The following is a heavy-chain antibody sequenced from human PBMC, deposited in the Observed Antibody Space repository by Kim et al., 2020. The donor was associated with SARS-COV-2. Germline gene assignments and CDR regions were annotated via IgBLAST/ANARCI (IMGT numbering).Heavy chain of an antibody. V-gene: IGHV4-34*01. D-gene: IGHD3-9*01. J-gene: IGHJ4*02. Sequence: SETLSLTCAVYGGSFSGYYWSWIRQPPGKGLEWIGEINHSGSTNYNPSLKSRVTISVDTSKNQFSLKLSSVTAADTAVYYCARARTYYDILTGYYTHFDYWGQGTLVTVSS. CDR3: ARARTYYDILTGYYTHFDY. CDR1: GGSFSGYY. CDR2: INHSGST.